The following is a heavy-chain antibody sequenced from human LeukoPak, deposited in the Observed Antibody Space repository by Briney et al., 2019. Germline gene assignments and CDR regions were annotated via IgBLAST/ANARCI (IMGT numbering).Heavy chain of an antibody. CDR3: ERGGIQVSGIDEFDY. J-gene: IGHJ4*02. Sequence: GGSLRLSCAASGFTFIDYDMHGVRQVIGKGLEWVSAIGIRGDTHYSGSVKGRFTISRENAESSLYLQMNSLRAEDTAVYYCERGGIQVSGIDEFDYWGQGTLVTVSS. D-gene: IGHD6-19*01. CDR1: GFTFIDYD. CDR2: IGIRGDT. V-gene: IGHV3-13*01.